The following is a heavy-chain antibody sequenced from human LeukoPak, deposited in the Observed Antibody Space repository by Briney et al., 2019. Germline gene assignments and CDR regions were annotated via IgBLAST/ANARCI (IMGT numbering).Heavy chain of an antibody. CDR3: ARHETVPAAMGVDYYYYYYMDV. CDR1: GGSISSSSYY. D-gene: IGHD2-2*01. Sequence: SETLSLTCTVSGGSISSSSYYWGWIRQPPGKGLEWIGSIYYSGSTYYNPSLKSRVTISVDTSKNQFSLKLSSVTAADTAVYYRARHETVPAAMGVDYYYYYYMDVWGKGTTVTVSS. V-gene: IGHV4-39*01. J-gene: IGHJ6*03. CDR2: IYYSGST.